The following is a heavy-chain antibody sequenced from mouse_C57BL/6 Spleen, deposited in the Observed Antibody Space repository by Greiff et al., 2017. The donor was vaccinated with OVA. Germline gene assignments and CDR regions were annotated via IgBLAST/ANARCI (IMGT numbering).Heavy chain of an antibody. Sequence: EVQLQQSGPELVKPGASVKIPCKASGYTFTDYNMDWVKQSHGKSLEWIGDINPNNGGTIYNQKFKGKATLTVDKSSSTAYMELRSLTSEDTAVYYCARGTTVVATANYYAMDYWGQGTSVTVSS. CDR3: ARGTTVVATANYYAMDY. D-gene: IGHD1-1*01. CDR1: GYTFTDYN. CDR2: INPNNGGT. J-gene: IGHJ4*01. V-gene: IGHV1-18*01.